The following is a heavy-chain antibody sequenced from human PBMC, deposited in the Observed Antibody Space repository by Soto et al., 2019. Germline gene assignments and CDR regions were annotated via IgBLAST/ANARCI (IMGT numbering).Heavy chain of an antibody. Sequence: QVQLQESGPGLVKPSQTLSLTCTVSGGSISSGDYYWSWIRQPPGKGLEWIGYINYSGTSYYNPSLKSRVTISLVTSTNQFSLHLSSVTAADTAVYYCARGLRGCISTSSYWGEYNWFDPLGQGTLVTVSS. D-gene: IGHD2-2*01. CDR1: GGSISSGDYY. J-gene: IGHJ5*02. CDR2: INYSGTS. V-gene: IGHV4-30-4*01. CDR3: ARGLRGCISTSSYWGEYNWFDP.